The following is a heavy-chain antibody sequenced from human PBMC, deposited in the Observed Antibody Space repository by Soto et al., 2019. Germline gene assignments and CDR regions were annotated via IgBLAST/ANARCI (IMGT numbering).Heavy chain of an antibody. Sequence: SETLSLTCTVFGGSITSSYWSWIRRPPGKGLEWIAYIYDTGISGYTPSTSYNPSLKSRVTMSVDTSKSQFSLKLTSVTAADTAVYYCARGEDAFFYYGLDVWGQGITVTVSS. CDR3: ARGEDAFFYYGLDV. V-gene: IGHV4-59*01. CDR2: IYDTGISGYTPST. J-gene: IGHJ6*02. CDR1: GGSITSSY.